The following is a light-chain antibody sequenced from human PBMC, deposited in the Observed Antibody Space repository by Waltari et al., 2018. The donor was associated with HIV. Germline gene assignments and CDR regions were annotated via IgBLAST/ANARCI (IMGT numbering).Light chain of an antibody. Sequence: QSALTQPASVSGSPGQSITIPCTGPSRDIGGYVYVSWYQQHSGKAPKLMIYEASNRPSGVSDRFSGSKSGNTASLTISGLQAEDEADYYCVSYTSSSTLILGGGTKVTVL. CDR1: SRDIGGYVY. V-gene: IGLV2-14*01. CDR2: EAS. J-gene: IGLJ2*01. CDR3: VSYTSSSTLI.